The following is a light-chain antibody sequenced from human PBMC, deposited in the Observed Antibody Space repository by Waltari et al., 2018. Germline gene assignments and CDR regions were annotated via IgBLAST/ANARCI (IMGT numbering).Light chain of an antibody. CDR1: QSVSRT. CDR3: QHYVPLPAT. V-gene: IGKV3-20*01. CDR2: GAS. Sequence: EIVLTQSPGTLSLSPGERATLSCQASQSVSRTLAWYQQKPGQAPKLLIYGASIRATDIPDSFTGSRSETDFSLTISSLEPEDFAVYVCQHYVPLPATSGQGNKVEIK. J-gene: IGKJ1*01.